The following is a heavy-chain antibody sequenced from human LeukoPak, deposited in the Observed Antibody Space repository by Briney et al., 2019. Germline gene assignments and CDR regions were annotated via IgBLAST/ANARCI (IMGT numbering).Heavy chain of an antibody. V-gene: IGHV4-59*08. CDR1: GGSISSYY. CDR2: IYYSGST. Sequence: SETLSLTCTVSGGSISSYYWSWIRQPPGKGLEWIGYIYYSGSTNYNPSLKSRVTISVDTSKNQFSLKLSSVTAADTAVYYCAGHPIQLWLPYYFDYWGQGTPVTVSS. CDR3: AGHPIQLWLPYYFDY. J-gene: IGHJ4*02. D-gene: IGHD5-18*01.